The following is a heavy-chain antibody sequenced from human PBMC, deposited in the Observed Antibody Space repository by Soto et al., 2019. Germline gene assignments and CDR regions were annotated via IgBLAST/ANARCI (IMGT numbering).Heavy chain of an antibody. CDR1: GYTFTSYY. CDR3: ACVVRAADPYLGY. CDR2: INPSGGST. D-gene: IGHD6-13*01. J-gene: IGHJ4*02. V-gene: IGHV1-46*03. Sequence: ASVKVSCKASGYTFTSYYMHWVRQAPGQGLEWMGIINPSGGSTSYAQKFQGIVTMTRDTSTSTVYMELSSLRSEDTAVYYCACVVRAADPYLGYWGQGTLVTVSS.